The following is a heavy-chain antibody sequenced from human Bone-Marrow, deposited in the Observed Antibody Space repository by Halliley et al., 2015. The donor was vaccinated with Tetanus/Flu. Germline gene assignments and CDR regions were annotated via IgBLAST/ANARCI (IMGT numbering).Heavy chain of an antibody. Sequence: SLRLSCEASGFIFSTYHMHWVRQTPGKGLEWVALISYDGSNTYFTDSVKGRFTISRDNSKNTLYLHMDSLRPEDTAVYYCARDRVVVPANTKISYGMDVWGPGTTVAVSS. V-gene: IGHV3-30-3*01. J-gene: IGHJ6*02. D-gene: IGHD2-2*01. CDR3: ARDRVVVPANTKISYGMDV. CDR2: ISYDGSNT. CDR1: GFIFSTYH.